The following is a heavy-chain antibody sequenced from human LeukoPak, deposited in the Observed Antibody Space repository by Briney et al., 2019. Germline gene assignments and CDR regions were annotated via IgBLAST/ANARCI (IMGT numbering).Heavy chain of an antibody. CDR1: GFTFSSYS. CDR2: ISGSGGST. V-gene: IGHV3-23*01. D-gene: IGHD1-26*01. CDR3: AKAYFEWELHAFDI. Sequence: PGASLRLSGAASGFTFSSYSMSWVRQAPGKGLEWVSAISGSGGSTYYADSVKGRFTISRDNSKNTLYLQMNSLRAEDTAVYYCAKAYFEWELHAFDIWGQGTMVTVSS. J-gene: IGHJ3*02.